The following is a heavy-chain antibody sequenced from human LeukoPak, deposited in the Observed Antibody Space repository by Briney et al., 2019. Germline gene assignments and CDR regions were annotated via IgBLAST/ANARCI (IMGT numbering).Heavy chain of an antibody. CDR1: GYTFSGYY. CDR2: INPNSGGT. V-gene: IGHV1-2*02. J-gene: IGHJ3*02. CDR3: ASCSSSSSEAFDI. Sequence: ASVKVSCKASGYTFSGYYTHWVRQAPGQGLEWMGWINPNSGGTNYAQKFQGRVTMTRDTSISTAYMELSRLRSDDTAVYYCASCSSSSSEAFDIWGQGTMVTVSS. D-gene: IGHD6-6*01.